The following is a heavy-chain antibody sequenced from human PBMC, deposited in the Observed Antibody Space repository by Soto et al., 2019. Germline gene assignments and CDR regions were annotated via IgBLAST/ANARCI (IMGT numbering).Heavy chain of an antibody. CDR2: IYYSGST. J-gene: IGHJ4*02. D-gene: IGHD2-15*01. V-gene: IGHV4-59*08. CDR1: GGSISSYY. CDR3: SGRYGGNLGL. Sequence: QVQLQESGPGLVKPSETLSLTCTVSGGSISSYYWSWIRQPPGKGLEWIGYIYYSGSTNYNPSLKGPVPISVDTAKNQVSPKLGSVAAAGPAVYFCSGRYGGNLGLRGQGTLVTVSS.